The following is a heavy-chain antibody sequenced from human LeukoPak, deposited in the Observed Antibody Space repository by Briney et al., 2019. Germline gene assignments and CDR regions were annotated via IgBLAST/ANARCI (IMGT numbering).Heavy chain of an antibody. CDR2: IYYSGST. V-gene: IGHV4-59*01. J-gene: IGHJ2*01. D-gene: IGHD4-17*01. Sequence: PSETLSLTCTVSGGSISSYYWGWIRQPPGKGLEWIGYIYYSGSTNYNPSLKSRVTISVDTSKNQFSLKLSSVTAADTAVYYCARERGDRAGYFYLWGRGTLVTVSS. CDR3: ARERGDRAGYFYL. CDR1: GGSISSYY.